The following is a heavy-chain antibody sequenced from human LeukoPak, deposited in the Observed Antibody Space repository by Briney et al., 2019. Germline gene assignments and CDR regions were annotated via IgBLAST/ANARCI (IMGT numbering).Heavy chain of an antibody. CDR1: GYIFTSYW. J-gene: IGHJ4*02. Sequence: GESLKISCRASGYIFTSYWLGWVRQTPDKGLEWVGIIYPGDSDTRYSPSFQGQVTISVDKSISTAYLQWTSLKASDTAMYYCARPETSGWYYWGQGTLVTVSS. V-gene: IGHV5-51*01. CDR3: ARPETSGWYY. CDR2: IYPGDSDT. D-gene: IGHD6-19*01.